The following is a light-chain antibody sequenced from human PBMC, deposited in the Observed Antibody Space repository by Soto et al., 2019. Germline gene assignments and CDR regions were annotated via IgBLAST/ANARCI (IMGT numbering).Light chain of an antibody. V-gene: IGKV3-20*01. CDR3: QQYDNSPLT. CDR1: QSVSSSY. CDR2: GAS. Sequence: IVLTQSPGTLSLSPWDRATLSCRASQSVSSSYLAWYQQKPGQAPRLLIYGASNRATGIPDRFSGSGSGTDFTLTISRLEPEDFAVYYCQQYDNSPLTFGGGTKVDI. J-gene: IGKJ4*01.